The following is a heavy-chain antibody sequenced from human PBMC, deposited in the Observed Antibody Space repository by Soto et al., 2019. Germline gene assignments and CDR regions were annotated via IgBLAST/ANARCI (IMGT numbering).Heavy chain of an antibody. Sequence: QVQLVQSGAEEKKPGASVKVSCKASGYTFTDYAMHWVRQAPGQRLEWMGWINAGNGNTKYSQKFQGRVTITRDTSASTAYMELSRLRSEDTAVYYCARGGPPIDYWGQGTLVTVSS. CDR3: ARGGPPIDY. V-gene: IGHV1-3*05. D-gene: IGHD3-10*01. CDR1: GYTFTDYA. J-gene: IGHJ4*02. CDR2: INAGNGNT.